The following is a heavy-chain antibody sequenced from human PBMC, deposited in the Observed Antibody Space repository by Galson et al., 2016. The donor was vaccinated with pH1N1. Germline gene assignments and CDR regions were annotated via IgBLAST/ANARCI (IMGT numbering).Heavy chain of an antibody. CDR3: ARNTEKFYYALDV. CDR2: IYYSGRT. Sequence: SEPLSLTCAVSGGSISGKNWWSWVRQSPGKGLEWIREIYYSGRTNYNPSLKSRVTISVDMSKNQFSLNLTSVTAADTAVYYCARNTEKFYYALDVWGQGATVTVSS. J-gene: IGHJ6*02. CDR1: GGSISGKNW. V-gene: IGHV4-4*02.